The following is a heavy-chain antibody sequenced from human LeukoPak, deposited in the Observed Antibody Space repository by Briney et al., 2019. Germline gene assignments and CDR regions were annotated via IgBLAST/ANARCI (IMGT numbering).Heavy chain of an antibody. D-gene: IGHD2-2*01. CDR2: INANSGGT. CDR1: GYTFTDYH. Sequence: ASVKVSCKASGYTFTDYHMHWVRQAPGQGLEWMGCINANSGGTNYAQNFQGRVTMTRDTSISTVSMELSRLKSDDTAVYYCARGVIVVVPAAKRTSDYYYYMDVWGKGTTVTVSS. V-gene: IGHV1-2*02. CDR3: ARGVIVVVPAAKRTSDYYYYMDV. J-gene: IGHJ6*03.